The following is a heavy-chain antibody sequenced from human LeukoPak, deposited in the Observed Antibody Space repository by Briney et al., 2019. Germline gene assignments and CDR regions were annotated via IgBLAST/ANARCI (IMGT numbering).Heavy chain of an antibody. V-gene: IGHV4-39*07. CDR3: ARNYASGNYFDFYYYNMDV. CDR1: GGSISSTTYY. Sequence: PSGTLSLTCTVSGGSISSTTYYWGWIRQPPGKGLEWIGEINHSGSTNYNPSLKSRVTISVDTSKNQFSLKLSSVTAADTAVYYCARNYASGNYFDFYYYNMDVWGQGTTVTVSS. D-gene: IGHD3-10*01. J-gene: IGHJ6*02. CDR2: INHSGST.